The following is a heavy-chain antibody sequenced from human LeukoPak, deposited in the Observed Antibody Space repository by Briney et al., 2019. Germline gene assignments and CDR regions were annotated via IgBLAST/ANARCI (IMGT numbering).Heavy chain of an antibody. CDR1: GGAFSGYY. D-gene: IGHD3-3*01. Sequence: SETLSLTCAVYGGAFSGYYWSWIRQPPGKGLEWIGEINHSGSTNYNPSLKSRVTISVDTSKNQFSLKLSSVTAADTAVYYCASMLRFLEWLLSALLLWGQGTLVTVSS. V-gene: IGHV4-34*01. J-gene: IGHJ4*02. CDR2: INHSGST. CDR3: ASMLRFLEWLLSALLL.